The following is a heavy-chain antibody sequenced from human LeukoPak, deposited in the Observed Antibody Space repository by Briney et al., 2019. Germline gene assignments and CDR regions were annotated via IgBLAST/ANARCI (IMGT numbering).Heavy chain of an antibody. Sequence: KPSETLSLTCAVYGGSFSGYYWSWIRQPPGKGLEWIGSIYYSKNTYYNPSLKSRVTISADTSKNQFSLTLGSVSATDTAVYYCVSPRGFSYGYFDYWGQGTLVTVSS. CDR2: IYYSKNT. D-gene: IGHD5-18*01. CDR1: GGSFSGYY. J-gene: IGHJ4*02. V-gene: IGHV4-34*01. CDR3: VSPRGFSYGYFDY.